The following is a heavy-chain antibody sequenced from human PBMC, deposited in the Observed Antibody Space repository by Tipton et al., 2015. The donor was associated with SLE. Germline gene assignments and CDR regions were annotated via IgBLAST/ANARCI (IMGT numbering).Heavy chain of an antibody. CDR2: INPNSGGT. CDR3: ARGLMTTVVTPGY. Sequence: QSGAEVKKPGSSVKVSCKASGGTFSSYAISWVRQAPGQGLEWMGRINPNSGGTNYAQKFQGRVTMTRDTSISTAYMELSRLRSDDTAVYYCARGLMTTVVTPGYWGQGTLVTVSS. V-gene: IGHV1-2*06. J-gene: IGHJ4*02. D-gene: IGHD4-23*01. CDR1: GGTFSSYA.